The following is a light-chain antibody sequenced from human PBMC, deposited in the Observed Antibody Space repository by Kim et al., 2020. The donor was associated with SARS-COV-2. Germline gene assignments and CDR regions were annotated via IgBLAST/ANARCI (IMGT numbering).Light chain of an antibody. J-gene: IGLJ1*01. CDR2: DVS. CDR3: SSYTITSTRV. V-gene: IGLV2-14*03. Sequence: GHAVTISGSGTSSDRGGYNYVSWYHQHPGKATKLMIYDVSDRSSGVSTRFSGSKAGNTASLTISWLQAEDEADYYCSSYTITSTRVFGTGTKVTVL. CDR1: SSDRGGYNY.